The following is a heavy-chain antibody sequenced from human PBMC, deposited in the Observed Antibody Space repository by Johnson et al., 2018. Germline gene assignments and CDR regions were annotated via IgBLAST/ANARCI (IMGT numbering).Heavy chain of an antibody. Sequence: QVQLVQSGAEVKKPGSSVKVSCKASGGTFSSYTISWVRQAPGQGLEWMGRIIPILGIANYAQKFQGRVPITADKSTSTAYMELSSRSSEDTAVYYRRIVVGREDDRIEYFQHWGQGTLVTVSS. CDR2: IIPILGIA. J-gene: IGHJ1*01. CDR3: RIVVGREDDRIEYFQH. CDR1: GGTFSSYT. D-gene: IGHD2-21*01. V-gene: IGHV1-69*02.